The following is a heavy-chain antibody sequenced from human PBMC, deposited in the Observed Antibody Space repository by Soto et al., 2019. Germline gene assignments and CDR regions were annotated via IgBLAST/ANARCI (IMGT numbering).Heavy chain of an antibody. Sequence: GGSLRLSCSASGFTFSVYSMNWVRQAPGKGLEWVSSISSSSTYIFYADSVKGRFTVSRDDAENTLFLHMNSLRAEDTAVYYCARGGSMENDLWGQGTLVTVSS. CDR3: ARGGSMENDL. V-gene: IGHV3-21*06. J-gene: IGHJ5*02. CDR2: ISSSSTYI. D-gene: IGHD1-1*01. CDR1: GFTFSVYS.